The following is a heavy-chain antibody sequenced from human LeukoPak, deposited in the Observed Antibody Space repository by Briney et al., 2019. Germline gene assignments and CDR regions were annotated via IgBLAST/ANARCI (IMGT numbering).Heavy chain of an antibody. CDR3: ARESYDYVWGSYRSNGMDV. Sequence: PGGSLRLSCAASGFTFSSYDMPWVRQATGKGLEWVSAIGTAGDTYYPGSVKGRFTISRENAKNSLYLQMNSLRAGDTAVYYCARESYDYVWGSYRSNGMDVWGQGTTVTVSS. CDR2: IGTAGDT. J-gene: IGHJ6*02. CDR1: GFTFSSYD. D-gene: IGHD3-16*02. V-gene: IGHV3-13*01.